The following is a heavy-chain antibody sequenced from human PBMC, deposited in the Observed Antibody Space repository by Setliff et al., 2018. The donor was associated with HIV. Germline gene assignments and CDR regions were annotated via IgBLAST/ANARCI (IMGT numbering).Heavy chain of an antibody. Sequence: SETLSLTCTVSGGSISSSSYYWGWIRQPPGKGLEWIGEINHSGSTNYNPSLKSRVTISVNTSKNQFSLKLSSVTAADTALYYCASYSSSWTSFQHWGQGTLVTVSS. CDR3: ASYSSSWTSFQH. D-gene: IGHD6-13*01. V-gene: IGHV4-39*07. CDR2: INHSGST. CDR1: GGSISSSSYY. J-gene: IGHJ1*01.